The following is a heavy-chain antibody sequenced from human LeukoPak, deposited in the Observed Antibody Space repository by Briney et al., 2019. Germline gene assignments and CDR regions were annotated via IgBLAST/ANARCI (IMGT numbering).Heavy chain of an antibody. CDR2: INTNTGNP. Sequence: ASVKVSCKASGYIFITYAMNWVRQAPGQGLEWMGWINTNTGNPTYAQGFTGRFVFSLDTSVSTAYLQISSLKVEDTAVYYCARKTMVRGADYWGQGTLVTVSS. CDR1: GYIFITYA. CDR3: ARKTMVRGADY. V-gene: IGHV7-4-1*02. J-gene: IGHJ4*02. D-gene: IGHD3-10*01.